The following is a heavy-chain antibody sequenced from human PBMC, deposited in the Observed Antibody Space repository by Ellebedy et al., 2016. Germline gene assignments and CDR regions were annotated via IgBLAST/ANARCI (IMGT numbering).Heavy chain of an antibody. J-gene: IGHJ4*02. CDR2: IYHSGRT. D-gene: IGHD4-23*01. Sequence: SQTLSLTXXVSGGSIISGGYSWSWIRQPPGRGLEWIGYIYHSGRTLYNPSLKTRVTMSVDTSKNQFSLHLSSVTAADTAVYYCARGSTVLDGGHSGFDYWGQGTLVTVTS. CDR3: ARGSTVLDGGHSGFDY. CDR1: GGSIISGGYS. V-gene: IGHV4-30-2*01.